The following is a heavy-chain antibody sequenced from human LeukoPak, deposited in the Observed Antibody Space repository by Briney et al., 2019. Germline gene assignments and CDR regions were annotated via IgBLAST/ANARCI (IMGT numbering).Heavy chain of an antibody. CDR2: VYTSGST. D-gene: IGHD2-2*01. V-gene: IGHV4-4*07. Sequence: SEXXSLTCTVSGGSISGYYWSWIRQPAGKGLEWIGRVYTSGSTNYSPSLKSRVTMSVDTSKNQFSLNLRSVTAADTAVYYCARDRCSSTSCPFDYWGQGTLVTVSS. J-gene: IGHJ4*02. CDR3: ARDRCSSTSCPFDY. CDR1: GGSISGYY.